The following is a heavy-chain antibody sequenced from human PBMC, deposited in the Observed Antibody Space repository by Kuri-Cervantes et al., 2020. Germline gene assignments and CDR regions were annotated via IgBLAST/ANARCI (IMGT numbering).Heavy chain of an antibody. CDR1: GGSFSGYY. CDR3: ATGWELRA. V-gene: IGHV4-34*01. D-gene: IGHD1-7*01. Sequence: TLSLTCAVYGGSFSGYYWSWIRQPPGKGLEWIGEINHSGSTNYNPSLKSRVTIAVDTSKNQFSLKLSSVTAADTAVYYCATGWELRAWGQGTLVTVSS. CDR2: INHSGST. J-gene: IGHJ5*02.